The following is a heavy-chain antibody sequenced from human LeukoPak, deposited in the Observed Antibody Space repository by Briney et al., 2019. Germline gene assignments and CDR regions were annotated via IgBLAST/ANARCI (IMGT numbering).Heavy chain of an antibody. CDR2: IYYSGNT. CDR3: ARGSSISIGLDY. Sequence: SETLSLTCIVSGGSISGYYWVWIRQPPGKGLEWIGYIYYSGNTNYNPSLKSRVTISVDTSKNQFSLKLSSVTAADTAVYYCARGSSISIGLDYWGQGTLVTVSS. J-gene: IGHJ4*02. CDR1: GGSISGYY. D-gene: IGHD3-3*01. V-gene: IGHV4-59*08.